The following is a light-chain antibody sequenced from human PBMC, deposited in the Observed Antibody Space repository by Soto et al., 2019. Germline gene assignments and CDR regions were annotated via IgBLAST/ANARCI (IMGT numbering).Light chain of an antibody. CDR2: WAS. J-gene: IGKJ1*01. CDR3: QQYYSIPRT. CDR1: QSVLYSSNNKNY. V-gene: IGKV4-1*01. Sequence: DIVMTQSPDSLAVSLGERATINCKSSQSVLYSSNNKNYLAWYQQKPGQPPKLLIYWASTRESGVPERFSGSGSGTDFTLTISSLQAEDVAVYYCQQYYSIPRTFDQGTKVEIK.